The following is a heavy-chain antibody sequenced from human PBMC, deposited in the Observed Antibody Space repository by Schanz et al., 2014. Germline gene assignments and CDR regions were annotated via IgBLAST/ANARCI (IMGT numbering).Heavy chain of an antibody. CDR2: ISVYTGNT. D-gene: IGHD3-9*01. J-gene: IGHJ4*02. V-gene: IGHV1-18*01. CDR1: GYTFTTYA. Sequence: QVQLVQSGVEVKKPGASVRVSCKASGYTFTTYAMSWVRQAPGQGLEWVGWISVYTGNTKYGQKVQGRVTMTADTSTNTAYMELRSLRSDDTAVYYCARDAADFYDILTEEDYWGQGTLVTVSS. CDR3: ARDAADFYDILTEEDY.